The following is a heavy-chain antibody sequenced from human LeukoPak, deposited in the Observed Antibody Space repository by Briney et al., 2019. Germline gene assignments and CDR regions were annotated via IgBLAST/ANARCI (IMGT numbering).Heavy chain of an antibody. CDR3: GEGRGTYISGYFFDY. J-gene: IGHJ4*02. Sequence: GGSLRLSCAASGFTFDNYAMHWVRQAPGKGLVWLSRIIWNSGYIGYADSVKGRFTISRDNAKNTLDLQMNSLRAEDTAFYYCGEGRGTYISGYFFDYWGQGTLVTVSS. CDR2: IIWNSGYI. V-gene: IGHV3-9*01. CDR1: GFTFDNYA. D-gene: IGHD3-22*01.